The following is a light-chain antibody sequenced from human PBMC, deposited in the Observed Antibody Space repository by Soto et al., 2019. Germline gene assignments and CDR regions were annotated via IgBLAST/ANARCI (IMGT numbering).Light chain of an antibody. V-gene: IGKV3-15*01. Sequence: EIVLTQSPGTLSLSPGERATLSCRASQNVGSRYLAWYQQKPGQAPRLLIHGASTRATDIPARFSGSGSGTEFTLTITSLQSEDFAVYYCQQYHNWPPGLTFGGGTRVEIK. CDR1: QNVGSRY. J-gene: IGKJ4*01. CDR2: GAS. CDR3: QQYHNWPPGLT.